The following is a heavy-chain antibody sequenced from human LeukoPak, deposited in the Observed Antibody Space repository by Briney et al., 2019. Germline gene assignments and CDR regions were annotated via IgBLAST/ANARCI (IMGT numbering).Heavy chain of an antibody. CDR2: ISSEGNDK. V-gene: IGHV3-30*03. Sequence: PGGSLRLSCAASGETFRGYGLHWVCQAPGKGLEWVALISSEGNDKLYADSVKGRFPISRDDPKSTLYLQMSSLRAEDTAVYYCTTKVIRGNSGDDYDDWGQGTLVTVSS. CDR3: TTKVIRGNSGDDYDD. CDR1: GETFRGYG. D-gene: IGHD5-12*01. J-gene: IGHJ4*02.